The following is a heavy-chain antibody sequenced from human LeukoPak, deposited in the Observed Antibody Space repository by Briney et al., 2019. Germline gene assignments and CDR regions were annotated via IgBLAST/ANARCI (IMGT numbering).Heavy chain of an antibody. CDR3: AKDIGSGSYYLSGFDY. J-gene: IGHJ4*02. Sequence: PGGSLRLSCAASGFTFYDYAMHWVRQAPGKSLEWVSGISWNSGSIGYADSVKGRFTISRDNAKNSLYLQMNSLRAEDTALYYCAKDIGSGSYYLSGFDYWGQGTLVTVSS. V-gene: IGHV3-9*01. D-gene: IGHD3-10*01. CDR2: ISWNSGSI. CDR1: GFTFYDYA.